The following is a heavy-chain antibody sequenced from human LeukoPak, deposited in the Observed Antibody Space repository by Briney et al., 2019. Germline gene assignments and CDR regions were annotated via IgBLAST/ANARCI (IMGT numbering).Heavy chain of an antibody. J-gene: IGHJ6*03. CDR1: GYTSTGYY. Sequence: GASVKVSCKASGYTSTGYYMHWVRQAPGQGLEWMGWINPNSGGTNYAQKFQGRVTMTRDTSISTAYMELSRLRSDDTAVYYCARADYDFWSGYYRYYYMDVWGKGTTVTVSS. CDR3: ARADYDFWSGYYRYYYMDV. CDR2: INPNSGGT. D-gene: IGHD3-3*01. V-gene: IGHV1-2*02.